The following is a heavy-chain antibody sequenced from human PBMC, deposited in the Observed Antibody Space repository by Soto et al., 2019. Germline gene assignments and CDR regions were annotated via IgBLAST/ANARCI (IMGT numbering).Heavy chain of an antibody. Sequence: ASVKVSCKASGYTFTSYDINWVRQATGQGLEWMGWMNPNSGNTGYAQKFQGRVTMTRNTSISTAYMELSSLRSEDTAVYYCARATMVRGVIIVEDYYYYMDVWGKGTTVTVSS. V-gene: IGHV1-8*01. J-gene: IGHJ6*03. D-gene: IGHD3-10*01. CDR3: ARATMVRGVIIVEDYYYYMDV. CDR1: GYTFTSYD. CDR2: MNPNSGNT.